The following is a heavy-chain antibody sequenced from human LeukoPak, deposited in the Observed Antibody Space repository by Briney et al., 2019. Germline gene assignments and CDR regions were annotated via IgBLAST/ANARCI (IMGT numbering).Heavy chain of an antibody. V-gene: IGHV3-21*01. D-gene: IGHD2-15*01. CDR1: GFTFSSYS. Sequence: PGGSLRLSCAASGFTFSSYSMNWVRQAPGKGLEWVSSISSSSSYIYYADSLKGRFTISRDNAKNSLYLQMNGLRAEDTAVYYCARGGYSSGMPSDWGQGTLATVSS. J-gene: IGHJ4*02. CDR2: ISSSSSYI. CDR3: ARGGYSSGMPSD.